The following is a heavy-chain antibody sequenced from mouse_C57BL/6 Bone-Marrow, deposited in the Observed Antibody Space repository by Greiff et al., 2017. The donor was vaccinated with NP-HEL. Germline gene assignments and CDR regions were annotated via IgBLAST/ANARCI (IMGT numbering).Heavy chain of an antibody. CDR1: GYTFTSYW. D-gene: IGHD2-4*01. CDR3: ARDGYDYDGPYWYAMDY. CDR2: IDPSDSYT. J-gene: IGHJ4*01. Sequence: QVQLQQPGAELVMPGASVKLSCKASGYTFTSYWMHWVKQRPGQGLEWIGEIDPSDSYTNYNQKFKGKSTLTVDKSSSPAYMQLSSRTSDDSAVYYCARDGYDYDGPYWYAMDYWGQGTSVTVSS. V-gene: IGHV1-69*01.